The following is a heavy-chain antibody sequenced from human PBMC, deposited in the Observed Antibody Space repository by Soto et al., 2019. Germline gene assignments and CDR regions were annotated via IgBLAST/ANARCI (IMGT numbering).Heavy chain of an antibody. V-gene: IGHV6-1*01. CDR3: AREVPYYDSSGYFSHFYGMDV. J-gene: IGHJ6*02. CDR1: GDSVSRNSAA. Sequence: SQTLSLTCAVSGDSVSRNSAAWNWIRQSPSRGLEWLGRTYYRSKWYNDYAVYVKSRISINPGTSKNQFSLQLNSVTPEDTAVYYCAREVPYYDSSGYFSHFYGMDVWGQGTTVTVSS. CDR2: TYYRSKWYN. D-gene: IGHD3-22*01.